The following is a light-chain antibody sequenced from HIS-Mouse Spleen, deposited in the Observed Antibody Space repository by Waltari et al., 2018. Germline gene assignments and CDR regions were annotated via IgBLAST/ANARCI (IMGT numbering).Light chain of an antibody. J-gene: IGLJ2*01. V-gene: IGLV2-23*03. Sequence: SALTQPASVSGSPGQSITISCTGTSSDVGSYNLVSWYQQHPGKAPKLIVYEGSKRPSGVSNRFSGSKSGNTASLTISGLQAEDEADYYCCSYAGSSTFEVFGGGTKLTVL. CDR3: CSYAGSSTFEV. CDR1: SSDVGSYNL. CDR2: EGS.